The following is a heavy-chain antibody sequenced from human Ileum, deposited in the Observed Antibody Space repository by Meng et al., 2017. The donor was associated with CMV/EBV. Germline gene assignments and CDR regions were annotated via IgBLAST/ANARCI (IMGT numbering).Heavy chain of an antibody. J-gene: IGHJ4*02. CDR2: ISGSGITT. D-gene: IGHD3-10*01. CDR1: GITFSSYA. V-gene: IGHV3-23*01. CDR3: AKVFYSGSGSYFDY. Sequence: EVQLLESGGGLVQPGGSLRLSCAASGITFSSYAMSWVRQAPGKGLEWVSAISGSGITTYYGDSVKGRFTISRDNSKNTLYLQMNSLRAEDTAVYYCAKVFYSGSGSYFDYWGQGTLVTVSS.